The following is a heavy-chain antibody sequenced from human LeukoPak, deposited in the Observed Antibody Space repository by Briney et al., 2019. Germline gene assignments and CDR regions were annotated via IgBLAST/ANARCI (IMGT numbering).Heavy chain of an antibody. V-gene: IGHV4-4*02. Sequence: SEILSLTCAVSGDSISSSNWWSWVRQPPGKGLERIGEIFHSGSINHNPSLKSRVTILVDKSKNQVSLKLSSVTAADTAVYYCARDPRLEYSSSRGFDPWGQGTLVTVSS. J-gene: IGHJ5*02. D-gene: IGHD6-6*01. CDR2: IFHSGSI. CDR1: GDSISSSNW. CDR3: ARDPRLEYSSSRGFDP.